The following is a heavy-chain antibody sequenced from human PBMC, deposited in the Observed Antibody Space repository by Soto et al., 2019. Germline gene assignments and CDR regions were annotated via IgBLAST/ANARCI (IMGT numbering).Heavy chain of an antibody. CDR2: ISSLGTYT. CDR1: GFTFSSYD. Sequence: GSLRLSCAASGFTFSSYDMNWVRQAPGQGLEWVSSISSLGTYTYYTDSVKGRFTISRDNAESSLYLQMDSLRAEDTAVYFCTRDSAATMPNRYFDYWGQGTLVTVSS. CDR3: TRDSAATMPNRYFDY. D-gene: IGHD6-25*01. V-gene: IGHV3-21*01. J-gene: IGHJ4*02.